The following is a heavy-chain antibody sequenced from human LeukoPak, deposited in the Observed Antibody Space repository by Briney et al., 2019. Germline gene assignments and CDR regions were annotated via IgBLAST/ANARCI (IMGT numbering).Heavy chain of an antibody. Sequence: SETLSLTCTVFGGSVSSGSYYWSWIRQPPGKGLEWIGYIYYSGSTNYNPSLKSRVTISVDTSKNQFSLKLSSVTAADTAVYYCARNYYDSSGHGNYFDYWGQGTLVTVSS. CDR1: GGSVSSGSYY. CDR3: ARNYYDSSGHGNYFDY. CDR2: IYYSGST. J-gene: IGHJ4*02. D-gene: IGHD3-22*01. V-gene: IGHV4-61*01.